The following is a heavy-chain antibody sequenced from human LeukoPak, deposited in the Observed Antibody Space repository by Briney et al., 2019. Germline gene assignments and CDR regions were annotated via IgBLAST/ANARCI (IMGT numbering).Heavy chain of an antibody. CDR1: GGSFSAYY. D-gene: IGHD3-22*01. J-gene: IGHJ4*02. V-gene: IGHV4-34*01. CDR2: INHSGST. Sequence: PSETLSLTCAVYGGSFSAYYWRWIRQPPGKGLEWIGEINHSGSTNYNPSLKSRVTISVDTSKNQFSLKLSSVTAADTAVYYCARNGGDYYDSSGYYFVFDYWGQGTLVTVSS. CDR3: ARNGGDYYDSSGYYFVFDY.